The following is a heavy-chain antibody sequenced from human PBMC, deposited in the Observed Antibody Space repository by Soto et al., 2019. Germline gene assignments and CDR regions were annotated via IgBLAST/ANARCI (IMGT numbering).Heavy chain of an antibody. CDR2: IYSGGAT. CDR1: GFTVTNKY. J-gene: IGHJ2*01. Sequence: EVQLVESGGGLIQPGGSLRLSCAASGFTVTNKYMTWVRQAPGKGLEWVSVIYSGGATSYADSVKGRFTISRDNSKDILYPHMISLSAQPTAVYYCARLDYRDYGCYFDLWGRGTLVTVSS. D-gene: IGHD4-17*01. CDR3: ARLDYRDYGCYFDL. V-gene: IGHV3-53*01.